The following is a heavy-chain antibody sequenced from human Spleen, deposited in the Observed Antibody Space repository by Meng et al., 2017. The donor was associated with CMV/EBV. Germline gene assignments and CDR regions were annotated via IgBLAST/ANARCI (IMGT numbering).Heavy chain of an antibody. CDR3: ASELVLVVATTEYYEYGLDV. CDR2: INPNNGDT. Sequence: ASVKVSCKASGYPLTGYFMHWVRQAPGQGLEWVGWINPNNGDTNYAQKFQGRVTMTRDTSISTAYMDLSRLTSDDTAVYYCASELVLVVATTEYYEYGLDVWGQGTTVTVSS. J-gene: IGHJ6*02. D-gene: IGHD2-8*02. CDR1: GYPLTGYF. V-gene: IGHV1-2*02.